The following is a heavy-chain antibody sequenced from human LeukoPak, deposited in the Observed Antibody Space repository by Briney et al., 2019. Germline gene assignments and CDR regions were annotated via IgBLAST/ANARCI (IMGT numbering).Heavy chain of an antibody. CDR3: AGVQSGWSVEY. CDR2: LYTSGGT. D-gene: IGHD6-19*01. J-gene: IGHJ4*02. V-gene: IGHV4-4*07. CDR1: GGSISSYY. Sequence: SETLXLTCTVSGGSISSYYWSWIRQPAGKGLEWIGRLYTSGGTDYNPSLKSRLTMSVDTSKNQFSLKLSSVTAADTAVYYCAGVQSGWSVEYWGQGTLVTVSS.